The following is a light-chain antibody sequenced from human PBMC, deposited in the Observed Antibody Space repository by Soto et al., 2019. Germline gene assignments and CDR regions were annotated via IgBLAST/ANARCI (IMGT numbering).Light chain of an antibody. CDR2: EGS. J-gene: IGLJ3*02. Sequence: QSVLTQPASVSGSPGQSITISCTGTSSDIGSYNLVSWYQQHPDKAPKLMIYEGSKRPSGVSNRFSGSRSGTTASLTISGLQAEDEADYYCCSYAEGGTLVFGGGTKLTVL. V-gene: IGLV2-23*01. CDR3: CSYAEGGTLV. CDR1: SSDIGSYNL.